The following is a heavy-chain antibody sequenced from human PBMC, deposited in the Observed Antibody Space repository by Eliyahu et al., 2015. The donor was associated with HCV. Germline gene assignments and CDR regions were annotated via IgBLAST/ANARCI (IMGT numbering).Heavy chain of an antibody. Sequence: QLQLQESGPGLVKPSETLPLTCTVSGGSISSSSYYWGWIRQPPGKGLEWIGSIYYSGSTYYNPSLKSRVTISVDTSKNQFSLKLSSVTAADTAVYYCARGDYVWGSYYGMDVWGQGTTVTVSS. CDR1: GGSISSSSYY. CDR3: ARGDYVWGSYYGMDV. J-gene: IGHJ6*02. V-gene: IGHV4-39*07. D-gene: IGHD3-16*01. CDR2: IYYSGST.